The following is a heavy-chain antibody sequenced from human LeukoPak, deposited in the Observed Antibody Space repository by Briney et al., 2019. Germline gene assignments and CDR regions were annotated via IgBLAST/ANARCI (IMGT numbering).Heavy chain of an antibody. J-gene: IGHJ6*02. CDR1: GFTSSSYG. CDR3: AKGPVRRPLGYCSGGSCYSVAYYGMDV. D-gene: IGHD2-15*01. Sequence: PGGSLRLSCAASGFTSSSYGMHWVRQAPGKGLEWVAVISYDGSNKYYADSVRGRFTISRDNSKNTLYLQMNSLRAEDTAVYYCAKGPVRRPLGYCSGGSCYSVAYYGMDVWGQGTTVTVSS. V-gene: IGHV3-30*18. CDR2: ISYDGSNK.